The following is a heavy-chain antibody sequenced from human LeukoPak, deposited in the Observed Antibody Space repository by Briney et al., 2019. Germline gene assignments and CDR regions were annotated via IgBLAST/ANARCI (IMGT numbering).Heavy chain of an antibody. CDR2: ISYDGSNK. V-gene: IGHV3-30-3*01. CDR1: GFTFSSYA. CDR3: ARGAIFGVDYYYYMDV. D-gene: IGHD3-3*01. J-gene: IGHJ6*03. Sequence: PGGSLRLSCAASGFTFSSYAMHWVRQAPGKGLEWVAVISYDGSNKYYADSVKGRFTISRDNSKNTLYLQMNSLRAEDTAVYYCARGAIFGVDYYYYMDVWGKGTTVTVSS.